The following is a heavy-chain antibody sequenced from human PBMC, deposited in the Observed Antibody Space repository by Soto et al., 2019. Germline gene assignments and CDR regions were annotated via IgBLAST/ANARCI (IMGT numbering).Heavy chain of an antibody. J-gene: IGHJ4*02. CDR1: GFTFSSYG. Sequence: QVQLVESGGGVVQPGRSLRLSCAASGFTFSSYGMHWVRQAPGKGLEWVAVIWYDGSNKYYADSVKGRFTISRDNSKNTLYLQMNSLRAEDTAVYYCAREGASYRVDYWGQGPLVTVSS. CDR3: AREGASYRVDY. V-gene: IGHV3-33*01. D-gene: IGHD1-26*01. CDR2: IWYDGSNK.